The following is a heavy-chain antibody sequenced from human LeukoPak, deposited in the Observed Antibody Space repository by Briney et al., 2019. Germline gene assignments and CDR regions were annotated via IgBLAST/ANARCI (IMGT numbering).Heavy chain of an antibody. CDR1: GFTFSSYG. D-gene: IGHD1-26*01. CDR2: ISYDGSNK. J-gene: IGHJ4*02. Sequence: GRSLRLSCAAPGFTFSSYGMHWVRQAPGKGLEWVAVISYDGSNKYYADSVKGRFTISRDNSKNTLYLQMNSLRAEDTAVYYCALLPQWDPIDYWGQGTLVTVSS. V-gene: IGHV3-30*03. CDR3: ALLPQWDPIDY.